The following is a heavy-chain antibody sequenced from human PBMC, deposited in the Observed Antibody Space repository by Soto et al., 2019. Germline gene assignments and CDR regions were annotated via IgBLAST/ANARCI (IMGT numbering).Heavy chain of an antibody. J-gene: IGHJ4*02. Sequence: QVQLQESGPGLVKPSGTLSLTCAISSGSITSSNWWSWVRQPPGKGLEWIGEIYHGGNTNYNPSLKSRLTLSVDRSQNQFCLRLNSVTAADTAVYFCASHLIMPGTRGFDYWGQGSLVTVSS. D-gene: IGHD1-1*01. CDR3: ASHLIMPGTRGFDY. V-gene: IGHV4-4*02. CDR1: SGSITSSNW. CDR2: IYHGGNT.